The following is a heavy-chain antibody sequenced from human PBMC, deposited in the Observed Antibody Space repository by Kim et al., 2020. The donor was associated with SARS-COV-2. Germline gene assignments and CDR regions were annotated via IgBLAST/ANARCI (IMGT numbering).Heavy chain of an antibody. CDR3: ARGATGTKYNWFDP. J-gene: IGHJ5*02. V-gene: IGHV1-46*01. Sequence: AQKFQGRVTMTRDTSTSTVYMELSSLRSEDTAVYYCARGATGTKYNWFDPWGQGTLVTVSS. D-gene: IGHD1-1*01.